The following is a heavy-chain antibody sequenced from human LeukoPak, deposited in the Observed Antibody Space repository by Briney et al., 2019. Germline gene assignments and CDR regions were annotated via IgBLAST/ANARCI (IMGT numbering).Heavy chain of an antibody. Sequence: GRSLRLSCAASGFTFDDYAMHWVRQAPGKGLEWVSGISWNSGSIGYADSVKGRFTISRDNAKNSLYLQMNSLRAEDTALYYCAKDSPYGTLGALDYWGQGTLVTVSS. D-gene: IGHD4-17*01. J-gene: IGHJ4*02. CDR2: ISWNSGSI. CDR3: AKDSPYGTLGALDY. CDR1: GFTFDDYA. V-gene: IGHV3-9*01.